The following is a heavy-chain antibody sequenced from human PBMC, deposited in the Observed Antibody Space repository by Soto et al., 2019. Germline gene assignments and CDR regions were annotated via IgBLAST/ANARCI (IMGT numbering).Heavy chain of an antibody. D-gene: IGHD3-3*01. V-gene: IGHV1-46*01. CDR1: GYTFTRYY. CDR3: ARDGRGAYDFWSGYYRGWFDP. J-gene: IGHJ5*02. Sequence: QVQLVQSGAEVRKPGASVKVSCKASGYTFTRYYIHWVRQAPGQGLEWMGIINPSGGSTSHAQKFQGRVTMTRDTSTSTVYMELSSLRSDDTAVYYCARDGRGAYDFWSGYYRGWFDPWGQGTLVTVSS. CDR2: INPSGGST.